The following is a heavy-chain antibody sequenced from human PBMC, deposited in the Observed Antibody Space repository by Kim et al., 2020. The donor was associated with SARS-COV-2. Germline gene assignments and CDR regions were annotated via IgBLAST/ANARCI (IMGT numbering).Heavy chain of an antibody. D-gene: IGHD2-15*01. CDR3: ARSSVGGDDAFDI. Sequence: AQGFTGRFVFSLDTSVSTAYLQISSLKAEDTAVYYCARSSVGGDDAFDIWGQGTMVTVSS. J-gene: IGHJ3*02. V-gene: IGHV7-4-1*02.